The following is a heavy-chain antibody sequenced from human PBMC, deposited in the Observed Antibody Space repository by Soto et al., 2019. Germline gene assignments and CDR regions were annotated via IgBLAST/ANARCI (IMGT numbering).Heavy chain of an antibody. CDR2: IYSGGST. D-gene: IGHD1-20*01. J-gene: IGHJ5*02. Sequence: GGSLRLSCAASGFTVSSNYMSWVRQAPWKGLEWVSVIYSGGSTYYADSVKGRFTISRDNSKNTLYLQMNSLRAEDTAVYYCARVVTDNWTLPGENWFDPWGQGTLVTVSS. CDR1: GFTVSSNY. CDR3: ARVVTDNWTLPGENWFDP. V-gene: IGHV3-66*01.